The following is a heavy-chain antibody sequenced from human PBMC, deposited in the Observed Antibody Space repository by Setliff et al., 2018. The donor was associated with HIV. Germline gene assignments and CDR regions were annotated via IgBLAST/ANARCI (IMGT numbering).Heavy chain of an antibody. V-gene: IGHV4-61*02. Sequence: SETLSLTCTVSGGSISSGAYLWAWIRQPAGKGLEWIGRIFRAGNATYSPSLRSRVMISVDTSKNQFSLKLSAVTAADTAVYYCARDHVFGSRTGFDPWGPGILVTVSS. CDR3: ARDHVFGSRTGFDP. D-gene: IGHD3-10*01. CDR2: IFRAGNA. CDR1: GGSISSGAYL. J-gene: IGHJ5*02.